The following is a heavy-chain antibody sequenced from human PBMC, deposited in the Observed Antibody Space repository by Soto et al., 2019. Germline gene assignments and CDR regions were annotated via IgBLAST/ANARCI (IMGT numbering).Heavy chain of an antibody. CDR1: GYSFTSYW. J-gene: IGHJ6*02. D-gene: IGHD5-12*01. V-gene: IGHV5-10-1*01. CDR3: ARHSTISGYAPPWDYYGMDV. Sequence: PGESLKISCTGSGYSFTSYWISWVRQMPGKGLEWMGRIDPSDSYTNYSPSFQGHVTISADKSISTAYLQWSSLKASDTAMYYCARHSTISGYAPPWDYYGMDVWGQGTTVTVSS. CDR2: IDPSDSYT.